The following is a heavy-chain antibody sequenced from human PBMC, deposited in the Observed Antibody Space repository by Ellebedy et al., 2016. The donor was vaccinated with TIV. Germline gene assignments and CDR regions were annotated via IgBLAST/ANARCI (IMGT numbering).Heavy chain of an antibody. CDR3: AKEIHDSGGD. CDR1: GFTFSSYG. V-gene: IGHV3-30*18. J-gene: IGHJ4*02. CDR2: ITTDGRHT. D-gene: IGHD4-23*01. Sequence: PGGSLRLSCTASGFTFSSYGMHWVRQAPGKGLEWVAVITTDGRHTFYADSVKGRFTISRDNSKSTLSLQMTSLRAEDTAVYYCAKEIHDSGGDWGQGTLVTVSP.